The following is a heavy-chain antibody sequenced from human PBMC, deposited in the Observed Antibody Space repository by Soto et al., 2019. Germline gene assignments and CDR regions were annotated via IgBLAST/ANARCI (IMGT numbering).Heavy chain of an antibody. D-gene: IGHD1-1*01. CDR3: ARYTLEPENYYLDY. CDR2: IYYSGST. V-gene: IGHV4-59*01. J-gene: IGHJ4*02. Sequence: PSETLSLTCTVSGGSISSYYWSWIRQPPGKGLEWIGYIYYSGSTNYNPSLKSRVTISVDTSKNQFSLKLSSVTAADTAVYYCARYTLEPENYYLDYWGQGTLVTVSS. CDR1: GGSISSYY.